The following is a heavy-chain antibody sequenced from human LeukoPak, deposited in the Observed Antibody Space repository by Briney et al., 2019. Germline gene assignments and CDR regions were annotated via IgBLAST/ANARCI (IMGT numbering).Heavy chain of an antibody. CDR2: IYTSGST. D-gene: IGHD2-21*02. CDR1: GGSVNSGSYY. J-gene: IGHJ6*03. V-gene: IGHV4-61*02. Sequence: PSETLSLTCTVSGGSVNSGSYYWSWIRQPAGKGLEWIGRIYTSGSTNYNPSLKSRVTMSVDTSKNQFSLKLSSVTAADTAVYYCAREGSVVVTPRYYYYYYMDVWGKGTTVTISS. CDR3: AREGSVVVTPRYYYYYYMDV.